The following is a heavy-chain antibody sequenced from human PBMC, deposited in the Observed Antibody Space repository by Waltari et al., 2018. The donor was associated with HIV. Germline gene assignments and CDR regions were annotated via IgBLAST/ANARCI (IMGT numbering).Heavy chain of an antibody. Sequence: QVQLRESGPRLVQTLETLSLSCSVSGSSLVAGYYWAWIRKSPDGGLEWIATIYHNGGTDYKPSFGGRGTQSVDISRNRFSLRMTSMSATDTALYFCARDWGLSTGPFDFWGQGIHVTVSS. CDR2: IYHNGGT. J-gene: IGHJ4*02. D-gene: IGHD2-21*01. V-gene: IGHV4-38-2*02. CDR1: GSSLVAGYY. CDR3: ARDWGLSTGPFDF.